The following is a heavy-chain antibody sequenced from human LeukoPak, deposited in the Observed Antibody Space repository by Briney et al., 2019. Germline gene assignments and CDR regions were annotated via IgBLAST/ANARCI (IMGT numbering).Heavy chain of an antibody. CDR3: ARDFGKDTMVRRVLAYYYGMDV. CDR1: GFTFSDYY. CDR2: NICSGSYT. D-gene: IGHD3-10*01. J-gene: IGHJ6*02. Sequence: GGSLRLFCAASGFTFSDYYLRWSGQAPRKGLEGVSYNICSGSYTNYPAALKGRVIIYRDKAKNSLYLQMKTLTAGDHALFLCARDFGKDTMVRRVLAYYYGMDVWGQGTTVTVSS. V-gene: IGHV3-11*05.